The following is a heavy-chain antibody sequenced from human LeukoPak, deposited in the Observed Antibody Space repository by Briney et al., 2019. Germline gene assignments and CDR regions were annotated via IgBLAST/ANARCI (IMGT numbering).Heavy chain of an antibody. D-gene: IGHD3-10*01. J-gene: IGHJ6*03. CDR3: AREDSGSYYNYYYFYMDV. V-gene: IGHV4-34*01. CDR1: GGSFSGYH. Sequence: SETLSLTCAVYGGSFSGYHWSWTRQPPGKGLEWIGEINHSRSTNYNPSLKSRVAISVDTSKNQFSLRLSSVTAADTAVYYCAREDSGSYYNYYYFYMDVWGKGTTVTISS. CDR2: INHSRST.